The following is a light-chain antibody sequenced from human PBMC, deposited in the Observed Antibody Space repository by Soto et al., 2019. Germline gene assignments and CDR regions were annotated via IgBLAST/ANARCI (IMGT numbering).Light chain of an antibody. CDR2: GAS. J-gene: IGKJ2*01. CDR1: QSVSSRW. CDR3: QQYCSSPNT. Sequence: EIVLTQSPGTLSLSPGEGATLSCSASQSVSSRWLVWYQQKPGQAPRLLIYGASSRATGIPDRFSGSGSGTDFTLTISRLEPEDFAGYYCQQYCSSPNTFGQGTKVEMK. V-gene: IGKV3-20*01.